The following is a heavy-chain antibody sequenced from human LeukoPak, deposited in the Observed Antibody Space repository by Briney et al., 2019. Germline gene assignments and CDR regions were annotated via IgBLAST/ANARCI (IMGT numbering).Heavy chain of an antibody. CDR2: FDPEDGET. V-gene: IGHV1-24*01. J-gene: IGHJ5*02. CDR1: GYTLTELS. Sequence: ASVKVSCKVSGYTLTELSMHWVRQAPGKGLEWMGGFDPEDGETIYAQKFQGRVTMTEDTSTDTAYMELSSLRSDDTAVYYCARAGEIAVAVLGNWFDPWGQGTLVTVSS. CDR3: ARAGEIAVAVLGNWFDP. D-gene: IGHD6-19*01.